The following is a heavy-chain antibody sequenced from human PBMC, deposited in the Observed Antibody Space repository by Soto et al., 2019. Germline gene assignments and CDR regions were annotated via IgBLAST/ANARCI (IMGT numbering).Heavy chain of an antibody. D-gene: IGHD2-2*01. Sequence: SETLSLTCTVSGGSISSGGYYWSWIRQHPGKGLEWIGYIYYSGSTYYNPSLKSRVTISVDTSKNQFSLKLSSVTAADTAVYYCARDLRGSSAAMGPFTFDYWGQGTLATVSS. CDR1: GGSISSGGYY. J-gene: IGHJ4*02. V-gene: IGHV4-31*03. CDR3: ARDLRGSSAAMGPFTFDY. CDR2: IYYSGST.